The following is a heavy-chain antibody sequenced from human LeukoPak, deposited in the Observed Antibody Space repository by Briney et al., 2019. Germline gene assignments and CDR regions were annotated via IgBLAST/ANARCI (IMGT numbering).Heavy chain of an antibody. J-gene: IGHJ4*02. V-gene: IGHV3-30-3*01. Sequence: PGGSLRLSCAASGFTFSSYAMHWVRQAPGKGLEWVAVIPYDGSNKYYADSVKGRFTISRDNSKNTLYLQVNSLRAEDTAVYFCAKDVPAAYFDYWGQGTLVTVSS. CDR1: GFTFSSYA. D-gene: IGHD2-2*01. CDR3: AKDVPAAYFDY. CDR2: IPYDGSNK.